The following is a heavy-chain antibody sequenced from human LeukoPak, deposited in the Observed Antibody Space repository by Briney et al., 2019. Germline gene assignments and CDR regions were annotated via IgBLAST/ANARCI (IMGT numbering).Heavy chain of an antibody. Sequence: PGGSLRLSCAASGFTFSSYGMHWVRQAPGKGLEWVAFIRYDGSNKYYADSVKGRFTISRDNSKNTLFLQMNSLRAEDTAVYYCAREVDDSSGYYGYWGQGTLVTVSS. CDR3: AREVDDSSGYYGY. J-gene: IGHJ4*02. D-gene: IGHD3-22*01. V-gene: IGHV3-30*02. CDR2: IRYDGSNK. CDR1: GFTFSSYG.